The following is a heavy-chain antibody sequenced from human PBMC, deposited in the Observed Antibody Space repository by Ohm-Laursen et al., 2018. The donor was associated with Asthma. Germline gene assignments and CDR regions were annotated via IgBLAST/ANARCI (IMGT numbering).Heavy chain of an antibody. CDR3: ARGEVPVYYYGLDD. D-gene: IGHD4-11*01. V-gene: IGHV3-30-3*01. Sequence: SLRLSCAASGFAFSTYAMHWVRQAPGKGLEWVAFISYDGNNKLYADSVKGRFTISRDSSKNTVYLQMNSLRAEDTAVYYCARGEVPVYYYGLDDWGQGTTVTVSS. CDR2: ISYDGNNK. J-gene: IGHJ6*02. CDR1: GFAFSTYA.